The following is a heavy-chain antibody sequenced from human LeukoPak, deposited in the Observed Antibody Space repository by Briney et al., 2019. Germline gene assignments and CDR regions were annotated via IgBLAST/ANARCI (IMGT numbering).Heavy chain of an antibody. Sequence: GGSLRLSCAASGFTFSSYNMNWVRQAPGKGLEWVSSISSRSGYIYYADSLKGRSTISRDNAKNSLYLQMNSLRAEDTAVYYCARVLLVHDYYYGMGVWGQGTTVTVSS. CDR2: ISSRSGYI. D-gene: IGHD3-16*01. CDR1: GFTFSSYN. CDR3: ARVLLVHDYYYGMGV. J-gene: IGHJ6*02. V-gene: IGHV3-21*01.